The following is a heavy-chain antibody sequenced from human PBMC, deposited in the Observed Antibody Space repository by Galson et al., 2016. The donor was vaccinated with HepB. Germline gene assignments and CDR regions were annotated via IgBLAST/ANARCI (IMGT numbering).Heavy chain of an antibody. CDR2: IYWDDDS. Sequence: PALVKPTQTLTLTCTFSGFSLSTSGVGVGWIRQPPGQGLEWLGIIYWDDDSRYSSSLKSRLTITKDTSKNQVVLTMTNVGPVDTATYYCAHSRYYVSGSLDYWGQGTLVTVSS. V-gene: IGHV2-5*02. D-gene: IGHD3-10*01. J-gene: IGHJ4*02. CDR1: GFSLSTSGVG. CDR3: AHSRYYVSGSLDY.